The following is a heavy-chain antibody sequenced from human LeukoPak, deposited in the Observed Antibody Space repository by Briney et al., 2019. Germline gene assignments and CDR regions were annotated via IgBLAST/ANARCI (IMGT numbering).Heavy chain of an antibody. J-gene: IGHJ4*02. V-gene: IGHV1-2*02. Sequence: ASVKVSCKASGYTFTGYYMHWVRQAPGQGLEWMGWINPNSGGTNYAQKFQGRVTMTRDTSISTAYMELSRLRSDDTAVYYCAREELSSSGGGFHYWGQGTLVTVSS. CDR3: AREELSSSGGGFHY. D-gene: IGHD6-13*01. CDR1: GYTFTGYY. CDR2: INPNSGGT.